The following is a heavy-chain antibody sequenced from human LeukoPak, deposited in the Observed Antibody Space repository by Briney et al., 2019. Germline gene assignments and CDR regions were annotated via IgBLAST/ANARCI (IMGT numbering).Heavy chain of an antibody. CDR3: ARVLSYGGQPFDY. V-gene: IGHV1-2*06. J-gene: IGHJ4*02. D-gene: IGHD4/OR15-4a*01. Sequence: SVNVSCKASGYTFTGYYMHWVRQAPGQGLEWMGRSNRNRGDTNYAKKLQGRVTMTRDTSISTAYMELSRLRCDDRAVYYCARVLSYGGQPFDYWGQGTLVTVSS. CDR2: SNRNRGDT. CDR1: GYTFTGYY.